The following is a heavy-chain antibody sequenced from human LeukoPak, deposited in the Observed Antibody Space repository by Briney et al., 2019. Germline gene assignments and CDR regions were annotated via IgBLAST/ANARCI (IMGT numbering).Heavy chain of an antibody. CDR2: IIPILGIA. J-gene: IGHJ4*02. V-gene: IGHV1-69*04. Sequence: SVKVSCKASGGTFSSYAISWVRQAPGQGLEWMGRIIPILGIANYAQKFQGRVTITADKSTSTAYMELSSLRSEDTAVYYCARDRGEVMITFGGVIDWGQGTLVTVSS. CDR1: GGTFSSYA. D-gene: IGHD3-16*02. CDR3: ARDRGEVMITFGGVID.